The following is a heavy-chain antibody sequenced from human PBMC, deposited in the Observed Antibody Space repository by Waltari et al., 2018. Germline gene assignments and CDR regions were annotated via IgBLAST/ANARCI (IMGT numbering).Heavy chain of an antibody. J-gene: IGHJ3*02. Sequence: EVQLVESGGGLVQPGRSLRLSCAASGFTFDDYAMHWVRQAPGKGLEWVSGISWNSGSIGYADSVKGRFTISRDNAKNSLYLQMNSLRAEDTALYYCAKDMGTGIAAAGLYDAFDIWGQGTMVTVSS. CDR3: AKDMGTGIAAAGLYDAFDI. CDR1: GFTFDDYA. CDR2: ISWNSGSI. D-gene: IGHD6-13*01. V-gene: IGHV3-9*01.